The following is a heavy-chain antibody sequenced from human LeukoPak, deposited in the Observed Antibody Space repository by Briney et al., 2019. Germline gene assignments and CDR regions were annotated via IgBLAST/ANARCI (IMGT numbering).Heavy chain of an antibody. CDR1: GGTFSSYA. CDR2: IIPIFGTA. V-gene: IGHV1-69*01. J-gene: IGHJ3*02. Sequence: SVTVSCKASGGTFSSYAISWVRQAPGQGLEWMGGIIPIFGTANYAQKFQGRVTITADESTSPAYMELSSRRSEDTAVYYCARGYSSSWTDAFDIWGQGTMVTVSS. CDR3: ARGYSSSWTDAFDI. D-gene: IGHD6-13*01.